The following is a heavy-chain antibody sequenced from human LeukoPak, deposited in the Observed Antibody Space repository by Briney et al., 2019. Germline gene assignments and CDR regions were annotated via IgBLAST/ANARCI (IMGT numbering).Heavy chain of an antibody. J-gene: IGHJ6*02. CDR3: ATTVVPAAIGGYYYGMDV. CDR2: FDPGDGET. V-gene: IGHV1-24*01. CDR1: GYTLTELS. D-gene: IGHD2-2*01. Sequence: ASVKVSCKVSGYTLTELSMHWVRQAPGKGLEWMGGFDPGDGETIYAQKFQGRVTMTEDTSTDTAYMELSSLRSEDTAVYYCATTVVPAAIGGYYYGMDVWGQGTTVTVSS.